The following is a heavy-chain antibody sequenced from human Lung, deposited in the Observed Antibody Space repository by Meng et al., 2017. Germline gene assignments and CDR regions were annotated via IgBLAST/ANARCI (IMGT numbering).Heavy chain of an antibody. D-gene: IGHD3-22*01. V-gene: IGHV7-4-1*02. CDR3: ARGDLGMSGYYYTVH. J-gene: IGHJ4*02. Sequence: QVQLVKSGSELKKPGASVKISCKASGYTFTTYAMNWVRQAPGQGLEWMGWINTDTRNPTYAQGFTGRFVFSLDTSVSTAYLQISSLMAEDTAIYYCARGDLGMSGYYYTVHWCQGTLVTVSS. CDR1: GYTFTTYA. CDR2: INTDTRNP.